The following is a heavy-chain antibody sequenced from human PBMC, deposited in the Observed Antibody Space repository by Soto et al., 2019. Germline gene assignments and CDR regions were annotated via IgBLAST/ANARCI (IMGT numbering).Heavy chain of an antibody. D-gene: IGHD3-16*01. CDR2: ISGYNGYT. V-gene: IGHV1-18*01. J-gene: IGHJ4*02. CDR1: GYNFNTYG. CDR3: ARDRDYSHTDADIDY. Sequence: QVQLMQSGAEVRRPGTSMRISCTTSGYNFNTYGIIWVRQAPGQGLEWMGWISGYNGYTKYAQNFEDRVTLSTDPSTSMAFLELRNLRSGDTALYFCARDRDYSHTDADIDYWGQGTLVTVSS.